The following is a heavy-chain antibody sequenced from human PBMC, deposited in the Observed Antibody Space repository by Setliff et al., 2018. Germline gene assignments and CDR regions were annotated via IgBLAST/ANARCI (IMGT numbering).Heavy chain of an antibody. CDR2: IKEDGSEK. CDR1: GFDFKTHW. Sequence: GGSLRLSCAASGFDFKTHWMDWARQAPGKGLEWVANIKEDGSEKYYVDSVKGRFTISRDNAKNSLYLEMNSLRAEDTALYYCAKGAVTTIYHGMDVWGQGTTVTVSS. CDR3: AKGAVTTIYHGMDV. J-gene: IGHJ6*02. V-gene: IGHV3-7*03. D-gene: IGHD4-17*01.